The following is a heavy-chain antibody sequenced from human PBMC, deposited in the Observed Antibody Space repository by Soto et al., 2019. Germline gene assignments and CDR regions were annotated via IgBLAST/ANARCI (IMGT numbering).Heavy chain of an antibody. CDR1: GGSFSGYY. J-gene: IGHJ5*02. CDR3: ARVAGITAAGRRVCWFDP. CDR2: INHSGST. D-gene: IGHD6-13*01. Sequence: QVQLQQWGAGLLKPSETLSLTCADYGGSFSGYYWSWIRQPPGKGLECIGEINHSGSTNYNPSLKSRVTISVDTSKNQFSLKLSSVTAADTAVYYCARVAGITAAGRRVCWFDPWGQGTLVTVSS. V-gene: IGHV4-34*01.